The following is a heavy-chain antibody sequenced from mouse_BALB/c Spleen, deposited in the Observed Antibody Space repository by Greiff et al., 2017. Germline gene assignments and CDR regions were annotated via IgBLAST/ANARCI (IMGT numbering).Heavy chain of an antibody. D-gene: IGHD1-1*01. Sequence: EVKLVESGPSLVKPSQTLSLTCSVTGDSITSGYWNWIRKFPGNKLEYMGYISYSGSTYYNPSLKSRISITRDTSKNQYYLQLNSVTTEDTATYYCARCDGSSYGFAYWGQGTLVTVSA. CDR3: ARCDGSSYGFAY. V-gene: IGHV3-8*02. CDR2: ISYSGST. CDR1: GDSITSGY. J-gene: IGHJ3*01.